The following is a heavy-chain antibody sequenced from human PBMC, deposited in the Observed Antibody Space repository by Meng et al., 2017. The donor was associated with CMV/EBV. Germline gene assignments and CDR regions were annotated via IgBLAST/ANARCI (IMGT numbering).Heavy chain of an antibody. V-gene: IGHV1-3*02. D-gene: IGHD2-2*02. CDR1: GYTFTSYA. CDR2: SNAGNGNT. CDR3: ARVQCSSTNCYINWFDP. Sequence: ASVKVSCKASGYTFTSYAMHWVRQAPGQRLEWMGWSNAGNGNTKYSQEFQGRVTITRDTSASTAYMELSSLRSEDMAVYYCARVQCSSTNCYINWFDPWGQGTLVTVSS. J-gene: IGHJ5*02.